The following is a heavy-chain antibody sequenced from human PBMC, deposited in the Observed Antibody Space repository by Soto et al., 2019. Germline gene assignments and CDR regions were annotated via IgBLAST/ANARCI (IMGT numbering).Heavy chain of an antibody. Sequence: QVQLVESGGGLVKPGGSLRLSCAASGFTVSDYYMSWIRQAPGKGLEWLSYSSNSGTYTRYADSVKGRFSISRDNAKNSVYLQINSLRGEDTATYYCARSGDNYNVLDYWGQGTPVTVSS. D-gene: IGHD3-10*02. CDR1: GFTVSDYY. CDR2: SSNSGTYT. J-gene: IGHJ4*02. V-gene: IGHV3-11*06. CDR3: ARSGDNYNVLDY.